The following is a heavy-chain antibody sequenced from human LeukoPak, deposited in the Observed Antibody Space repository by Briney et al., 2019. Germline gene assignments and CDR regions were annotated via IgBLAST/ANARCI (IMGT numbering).Heavy chain of an antibody. CDR3: VRRGYSYGS. CDR2: IYYSGST. Sequence: SETLSLTCTVSGGSISSYYWSWIRQPPGKGLEWIGYIYYSGSTNYNPSLKSRVTISVDTSKNQFSLKLSSVTAADTAVYYCVRRGYSYGSWGQGTLVTVSS. V-gene: IGHV4-59*12. CDR1: GGSISSYY. D-gene: IGHD5-18*01. J-gene: IGHJ4*02.